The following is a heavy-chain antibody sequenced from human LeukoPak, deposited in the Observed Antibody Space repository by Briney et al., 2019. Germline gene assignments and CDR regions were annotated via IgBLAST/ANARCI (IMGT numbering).Heavy chain of an antibody. CDR2: IRYDGSNK. Sequence: GGSLRLSCAASGFTFSSYGMHWVRQAPGKGLEWVAFIRYDGSNKYYADSVKGRFTISRDNAKNSLYLQMNSLRAEDTAVYYCARPYTSGSYYDGVSLDYWGQGTLVTVSS. V-gene: IGHV3-30*02. CDR3: ARPYTSGSYYDGVSLDY. CDR1: GFTFSSYG. J-gene: IGHJ4*02. D-gene: IGHD1-26*01.